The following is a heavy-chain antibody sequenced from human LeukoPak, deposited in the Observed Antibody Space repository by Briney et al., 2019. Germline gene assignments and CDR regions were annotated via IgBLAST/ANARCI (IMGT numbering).Heavy chain of an antibody. CDR2: IYRDGNT. Sequence: GGSLRLSCAASGLSLSVNYMTWVRQSPGKGLEWLSNIYRDGNTDYADSVNGRFSISRDDYKNTLYLEMNSLRAEDTALYYCARYTFRAVDIWGQGSMVTVSS. CDR1: GLSLSVNY. V-gene: IGHV3-53*01. D-gene: IGHD2-2*02. CDR3: ARYTFRAVDI. J-gene: IGHJ3*02.